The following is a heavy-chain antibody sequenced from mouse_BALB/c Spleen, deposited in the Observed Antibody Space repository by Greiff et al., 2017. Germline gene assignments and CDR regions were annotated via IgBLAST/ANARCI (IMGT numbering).Heavy chain of an antibody. Sequence: QVQLQQPGAELVKPGASVKLSCKASGYTFTSYWMHWVKQRPGQGLEWIGEINPSNGRTNYNEKFKSKATLTVDKSSSTAYMQLSSLTSEDSAVYYCARWGMITTGAMDYWGQGTSVTVSS. CDR2: INPSNGRT. CDR3: ARWGMITTGAMDY. D-gene: IGHD2-4*01. V-gene: IGHV1S81*02. CDR1: GYTFTSYW. J-gene: IGHJ4*01.